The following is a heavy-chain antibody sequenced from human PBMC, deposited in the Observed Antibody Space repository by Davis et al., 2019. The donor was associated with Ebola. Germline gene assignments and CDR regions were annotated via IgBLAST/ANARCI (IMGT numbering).Heavy chain of an antibody. Sequence: AASVKVSCMASGGTFSSYAISWVRQAPGQGLEWMGEIIPIFDTTNYAQKFQGRVTITADESTSTAYMELSSLRSEDSAVYYCARVSGSSGWYDWGQGTLDTVSS. J-gene: IGHJ4*02. CDR1: GGTFSSYA. V-gene: IGHV1-69*13. CDR3: ARVSGSSGWYD. CDR2: IIPIFDTT. D-gene: IGHD6-19*01.